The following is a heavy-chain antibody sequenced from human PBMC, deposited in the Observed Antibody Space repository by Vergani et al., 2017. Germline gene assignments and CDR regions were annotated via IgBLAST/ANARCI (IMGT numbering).Heavy chain of an antibody. D-gene: IGHD5-24*01. CDR2: ISGSGGST. CDR1: GFTFSSYA. V-gene: IGHV3-23*01. Sequence: EVQLLESGGGLVQPGGSLRLSCAASGFTFSSYAMSWVRQAPGKGLEWVSAISGSGGSTYYADSVKGRFTISRDNSKNTLYLQMNSLRAEDTAVYYCATVGRDGYKYEGDCFDYWGQGTLVTVSS. CDR3: ATVGRDGYKYEGDCFDY. J-gene: IGHJ4*02.